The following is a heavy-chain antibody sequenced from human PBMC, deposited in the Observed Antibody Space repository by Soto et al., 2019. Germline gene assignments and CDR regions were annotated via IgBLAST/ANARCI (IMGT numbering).Heavy chain of an antibody. D-gene: IGHD6-19*01. CDR1: GVSIYSGSYH. V-gene: IGHV4-39*01. Sequence: SETLSLTCTVSGVSIYSGSYHWGWIRQPPGKGLEWIGAINDSGSPYYNPSLKSRVTISVDTSKNQFSLILSSVTAADSAVYFCARRHAPRYSSGNNFFDFWGQGTLVTVSS. J-gene: IGHJ4*02. CDR2: INDSGSP. CDR3: ARRHAPRYSSGNNFFDF.